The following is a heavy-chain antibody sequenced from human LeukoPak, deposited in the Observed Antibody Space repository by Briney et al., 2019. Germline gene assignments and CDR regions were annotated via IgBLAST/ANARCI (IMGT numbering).Heavy chain of an antibody. V-gene: IGHV3-23*01. CDR1: GFTFSSYA. CDR2: ISGSGGST. J-gene: IGHJ3*02. Sequence: QPGASLRLSCAASGFTFSSYAMSWVRQAPGKGLEWVSAISGSGGSTYYADSVKGRFTISRDNSKNTLYLQMNSLRAEDTAVYYCARYYYDSSGYSMGYDAFDIWGQGTMVTVSS. D-gene: IGHD3-22*01. CDR3: ARYYYDSSGYSMGYDAFDI.